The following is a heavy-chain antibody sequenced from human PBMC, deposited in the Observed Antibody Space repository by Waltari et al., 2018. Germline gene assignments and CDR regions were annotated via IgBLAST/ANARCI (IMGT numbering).Heavy chain of an antibody. Sequence: QVQLVQSGAEVKKPGASVKVSCKVSGYTLTALTMHWVRQAPGTGLEWMGGFDPEDGETIYAQKFQGRVTMTEDTSTDTAYMELSSLRSEDTAVYYCATPANRRGGFRELRPPDYWGQGTLVTVSS. V-gene: IGHV1-24*01. J-gene: IGHJ4*02. CDR1: GYTLTALT. CDR3: ATPANRRGGFRELRPPDY. D-gene: IGHD3-10*01. CDR2: FDPEDGET.